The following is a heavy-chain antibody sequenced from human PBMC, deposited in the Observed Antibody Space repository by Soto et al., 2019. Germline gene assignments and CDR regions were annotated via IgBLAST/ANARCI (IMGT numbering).Heavy chain of an antibody. CDR3: TVGGAGHPFDY. V-gene: IGHV4-59*01. CDR1: GVSITRNY. J-gene: IGHJ4*02. Sequence: QVQLQESGPGLVKPSETLSLTCTVSGVSITRNYWTWVRQPPGKGLEWIGNIHFSGSSNYSPSLKGRVIISVDTSENQSSLKLSSVTTADTAVYYCTVGGAGHPFDYWGQGTLVTVSS. CDR2: IHFSGSS. D-gene: IGHD3-16*01.